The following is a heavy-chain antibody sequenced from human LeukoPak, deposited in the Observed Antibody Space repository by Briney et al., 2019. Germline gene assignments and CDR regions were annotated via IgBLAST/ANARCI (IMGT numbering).Heavy chain of an antibody. Sequence: GGSLRLSCAASGFTFSRIAMTWVRQAPGKGLEWVSTIRSNGDTAYNADSVRGRFAISRDNSKNALFLQMNSLRVEDTAVYYCAKGQELDDGVFDSWGQGTLVTVSS. V-gene: IGHV3-23*01. J-gene: IGHJ4*02. CDR2: IRSNGDTA. CDR3: AKGQELDDGVFDS. D-gene: IGHD1-1*01. CDR1: GFTFSRIA.